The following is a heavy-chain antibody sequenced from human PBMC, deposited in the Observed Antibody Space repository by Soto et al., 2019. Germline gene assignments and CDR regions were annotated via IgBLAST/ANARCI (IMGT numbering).Heavy chain of an antibody. D-gene: IGHD3-10*01. V-gene: IGHV3-11*01. J-gene: IGHJ5*02. CDR2: ISSSGSTI. CDR3: ARVRFYASGSSLHWFDP. Sequence: AGXSLRVSWGASGFTFSDYYRSWIRQAPGKGLEWVSYISSSGSTIYYADSVKGRFTISRDNAKNSLYLQMNSLRAEDTAVYYCARVRFYASGSSLHWFDPWGQGTLVTVSS. CDR1: GFTFSDYY.